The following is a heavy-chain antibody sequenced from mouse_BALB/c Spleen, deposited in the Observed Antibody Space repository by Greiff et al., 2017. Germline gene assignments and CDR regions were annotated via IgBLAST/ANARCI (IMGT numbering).Heavy chain of an antibody. CDR1: GFAFSSYD. V-gene: IGHV5-6-4*01. Sequence: EVKVVESGGGLVKPGGSLKLSCAASGFAFSSYDMSWVRQTPEKRLEWVATISSGGSYTYYPDSVKGRFTISRDNAKNTLYLQMSSLKSEDTAMYYCTRARGGNHYYAMDYWGQGTSVTVSS. J-gene: IGHJ4*01. D-gene: IGHD1-1*02. CDR3: TRARGGNHYYAMDY. CDR2: ISSGGSYT.